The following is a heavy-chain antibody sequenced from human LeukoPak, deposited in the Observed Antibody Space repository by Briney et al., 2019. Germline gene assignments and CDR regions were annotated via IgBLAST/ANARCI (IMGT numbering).Heavy chain of an antibody. J-gene: IGHJ4*02. CDR1: GYTFTGYY. D-gene: IGHD6-19*01. Sequence: GASVKVSCKASGYTFTGYYMHWVRQAPGQGLEWMGWINPDSGGTNYAQKFQGRVTMTRDTSISTAYMELSSLRSEDTAVYYCARGLVRATLYSSDYYFDYWGQGTLVTVSS. CDR3: ARGLVRATLYSSDYYFDY. CDR2: INPDSGGT. V-gene: IGHV1-2*02.